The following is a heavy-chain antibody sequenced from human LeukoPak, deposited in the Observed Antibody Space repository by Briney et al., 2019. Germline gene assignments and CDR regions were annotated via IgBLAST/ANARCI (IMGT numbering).Heavy chain of an antibody. CDR2: IKQDGSEK. Sequence: PGGSLRLSCTASGFSFSDFWMSWVRQAPGKGLEWVAKIKQDGSEKYYLDSVKGRFSISRDNAKKSLYLQMNNMRVEDTAVYYCGRGGSQRVSSWGQGTLVTVSS. V-gene: IGHV3-7*01. CDR3: GRGGSQRVSS. CDR1: GFSFSDFW. D-gene: IGHD2-8*01. J-gene: IGHJ4*02.